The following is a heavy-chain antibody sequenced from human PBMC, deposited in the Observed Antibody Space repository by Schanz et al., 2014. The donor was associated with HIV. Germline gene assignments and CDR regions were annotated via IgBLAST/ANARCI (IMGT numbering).Heavy chain of an antibody. CDR2: TWYDGSNK. CDR1: GFTFRSYG. J-gene: IGHJ4*02. D-gene: IGHD6-13*01. CDR3: AKEEQQLGGVGGYHFDY. Sequence: QVQLVESGGGVVQPGRSLRLSCAASGFTFRSYGMHWVRQAPGKGLEWVAVTWYDGSNKYYADSVKGRFTISRDKSKNTLYLQMNSLRAEDTAVYYCAKEEQQLGGVGGYHFDYWGQGTLVTVSS. V-gene: IGHV3-33*03.